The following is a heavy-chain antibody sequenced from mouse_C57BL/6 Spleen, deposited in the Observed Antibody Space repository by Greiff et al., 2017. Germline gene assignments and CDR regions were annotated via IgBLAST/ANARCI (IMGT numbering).Heavy chain of an antibody. J-gene: IGHJ1*03. Sequence: QVQLQQPGAELVRPGSSVKLSCKASGYTFTSYWMHWVKQRPIQGLEWIGNIDPSDSETHYNQKFKDKATLTVDKSSSTAYMQLSSLTSEDSAVYYCARSGYDYGGYFDGWGTGTTVTVSS. D-gene: IGHD2-4*01. CDR3: ARSGYDYGGYFDG. V-gene: IGHV1-52*01. CDR1: GYTFTSYW. CDR2: IDPSDSET.